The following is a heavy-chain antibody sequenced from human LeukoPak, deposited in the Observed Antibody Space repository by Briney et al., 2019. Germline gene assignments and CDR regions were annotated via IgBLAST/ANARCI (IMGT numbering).Heavy chain of an antibody. V-gene: IGHV4-59*01. CDR2: IYYSGRP. CDR3: ARGFGSGRIDC. D-gene: IGHD6-19*01. J-gene: IGHJ4*02. CDR1: GDSISNYY. Sequence: PSETLSLTCTVSGDSISNYYWSWIRQPPGKGLEWIGYIYYSGRPNYNPSLKSRVTISVDTSKSQFSLKLSSVTAADTAVYHCARGFGSGRIDCWGQGTLVTVSS.